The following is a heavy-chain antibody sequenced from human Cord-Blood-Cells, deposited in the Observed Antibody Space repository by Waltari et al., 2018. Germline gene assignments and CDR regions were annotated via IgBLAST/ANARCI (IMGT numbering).Heavy chain of an antibody. CDR1: GGSISSSSYY. CDR3: ASPGADYYDSSGYLYYFDY. V-gene: IGHV4-39*01. D-gene: IGHD3-22*01. Sequence: QLQLQESGPGLVKPSETLSLTCTVSGGSISSSSYYWGWIRQPPGKGLEWIGSIYYSGGTYYNPSLKSRVTISVDTSKNQFSRKLSSVTAADTAVYYCASPGADYYDSSGYLYYFDYWGQGTLVTVSS. J-gene: IGHJ4*02. CDR2: IYYSGGT.